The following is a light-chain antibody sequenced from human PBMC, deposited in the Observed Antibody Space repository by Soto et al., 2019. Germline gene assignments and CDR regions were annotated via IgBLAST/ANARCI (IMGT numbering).Light chain of an antibody. CDR3: SSHTSSSTSYV. J-gene: IGLJ1*01. CDR2: DVS. V-gene: IGLV2-14*01. CDR1: SSDVGGYNY. Sequence: QPALTHPASVSGSPGQSITISCTGTSSDVGGYNYVSWYQQHPGKAPKLMIYDVSNRPSGVSNRFSGSKSANTASLTISGLQAEDEADYYCSSHTSSSTSYVFGTGTKVTVL.